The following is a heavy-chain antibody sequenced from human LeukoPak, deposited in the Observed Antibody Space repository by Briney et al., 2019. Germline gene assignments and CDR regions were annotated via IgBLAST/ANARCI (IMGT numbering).Heavy chain of an antibody. V-gene: IGHV4-59*12. CDR3: ATIPGMTTVTRYWFDP. J-gene: IGHJ5*02. CDR2: IYYSGST. D-gene: IGHD4-17*01. CDR1: GGSISSYY. Sequence: SETLFLTCTVSGGSISSYYWSWIRQPPGEGLEWIGHIYYSGSTNYNPSLKSRVTISVDTSKNQFSLKLSSVTAADTAVYYCATIPGMTTVTRYWFDPWGQGTLVTVSS.